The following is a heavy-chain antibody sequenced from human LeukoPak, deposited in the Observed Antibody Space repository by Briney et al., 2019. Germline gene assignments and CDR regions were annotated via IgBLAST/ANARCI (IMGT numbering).Heavy chain of an antibody. D-gene: IGHD7-27*01. J-gene: IGHJ4*02. CDR1: GGSVSNYY. Sequence: ETLSLTCTVSGGSVSNYYWSWIRQSPGKGLEWIGYIYYIETSYTPSPQSRVTISADTSKNQFSLKLYSVTAADTAVYYCATRKLGNDYWGQGTLVTVSS. CDR2: IYYIET. CDR3: ATRKLGNDY. V-gene: IGHV4-59*02.